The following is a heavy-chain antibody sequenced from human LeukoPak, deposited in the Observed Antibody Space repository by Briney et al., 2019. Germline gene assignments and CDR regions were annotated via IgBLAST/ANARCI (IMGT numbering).Heavy chain of an antibody. D-gene: IGHD6-13*01. CDR3: ARDAGAAGYGMDV. Sequence: SETLSLTCTVSGGSISSSTYSWGWIRQPPGKGLEWIGSIYYTGGTYYNPSLKGRVTITIDTSRNQFSLKLSSVTAADTAVYYCARDAGAAGYGMDVWGQGTTVTVSS. J-gene: IGHJ6*02. CDR2: IYYTGGT. CDR1: GGSISSSTYS. V-gene: IGHV4-39*07.